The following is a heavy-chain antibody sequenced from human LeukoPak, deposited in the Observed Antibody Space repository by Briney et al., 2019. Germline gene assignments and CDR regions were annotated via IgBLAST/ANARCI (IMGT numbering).Heavy chain of an antibody. Sequence: GGSLRLSCSASGFTFISYWMSWVRQAPGKGLEWVANIKQDGSEKYYVDSMKGRFTISRDNAKNSLYLQMNSLRAEDTAVYYCARLGTAATMQRIDYWGQGTLVTVSS. CDR3: ARLGTAATMQRIDY. V-gene: IGHV3-7*01. J-gene: IGHJ4*02. CDR1: GFTFISYW. CDR2: IKQDGSEK. D-gene: IGHD2-15*01.